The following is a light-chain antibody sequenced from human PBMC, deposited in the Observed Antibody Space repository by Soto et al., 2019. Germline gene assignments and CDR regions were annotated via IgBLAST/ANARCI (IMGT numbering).Light chain of an antibody. J-gene: IGLJ3*02. CDR2: EVS. CDR3: SSYTSSSTLV. CDR1: NSDIGAYNY. Sequence: QSALTQPASVSGSPGQSITISCTGTNSDIGAYNYVSWYQQHPGKAPKLMISEVSHRPSGISNRFSGSKSGNTASLTLSGLQAEDEADYYCSSYTSSSTLVFGGGTKVTVL. V-gene: IGLV2-14*01.